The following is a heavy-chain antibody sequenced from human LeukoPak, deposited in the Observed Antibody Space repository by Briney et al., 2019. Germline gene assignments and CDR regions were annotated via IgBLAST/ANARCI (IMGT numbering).Heavy chain of an antibody. CDR2: ISSSSTI. CDR3: AREGLNYYYYMDV. Sequence: GGSLRLSCAASGFTFSSYSVHWVRQAPGKGLEWVSYISSSSTIYYADSVKGRFTISRDNAKNSLYLQMNSLRAEDTAVYYCAREGLNYYYYMDVWGKGTTVTVSS. J-gene: IGHJ6*03. CDR1: GFTFSSYS. V-gene: IGHV3-48*01. D-gene: IGHD3/OR15-3a*01.